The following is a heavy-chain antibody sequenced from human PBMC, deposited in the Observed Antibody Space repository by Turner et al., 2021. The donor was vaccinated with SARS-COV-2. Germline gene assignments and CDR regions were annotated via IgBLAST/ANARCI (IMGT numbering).Heavy chain of an antibody. V-gene: IGHV3-23*01. CDR1: GFTFSSYA. D-gene: IGHD3-22*01. CDR2: ISGSGSTT. CDR3: AKADRVMIVVVITLFDY. J-gene: IGHJ4*02. Sequence: EVQLLVSGGGLVLPGGSLRPSRAASGFTFSSYAMSWVRQGPGKGLGWVSAISGSGSTTDYADTGKGRFTISRDNSKNTLFLQMNSLRAEDTAVYYCAKADRVMIVVVITLFDYWGQGTLVTVSS.